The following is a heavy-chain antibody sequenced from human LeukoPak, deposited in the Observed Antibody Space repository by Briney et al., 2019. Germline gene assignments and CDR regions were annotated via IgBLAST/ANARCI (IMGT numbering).Heavy chain of an antibody. CDR1: GFTFSSYE. Sequence: GGSLRLSCAASGFTFSSYEMNWVRQAPGKGLEWVSYISSSGSTIYYADSAKGRFTISRDNAKNSLYLQMNSLRAEDTAVYYCAREGKYYYDSSADYWGQGTLVTVSS. J-gene: IGHJ4*02. CDR2: ISSSGSTI. CDR3: AREGKYYYDSSADY. D-gene: IGHD3-22*01. V-gene: IGHV3-48*03.